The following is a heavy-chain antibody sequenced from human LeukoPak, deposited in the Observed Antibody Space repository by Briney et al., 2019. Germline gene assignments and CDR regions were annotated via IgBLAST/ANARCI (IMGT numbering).Heavy chain of an antibody. D-gene: IGHD4-23*01. Sequence: GESLKISCRGSGYTFTSNWIIWVRQMPGKGLEWMGRIDPSDTYTNYSPSFQGHVTISSDKSISTAYLQWSSLKASDTAMYYCERHVDTTVVTSTFDYWGQGTLVTVSS. J-gene: IGHJ4*02. V-gene: IGHV5-10-1*01. CDR1: GYTFTSNW. CDR2: IDPSDTYT. CDR3: ERHVDTTVVTSTFDY.